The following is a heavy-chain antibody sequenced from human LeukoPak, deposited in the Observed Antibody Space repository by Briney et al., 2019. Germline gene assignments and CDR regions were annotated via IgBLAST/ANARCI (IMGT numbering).Heavy chain of an antibody. CDR1: GFIFSDYY. V-gene: IGHV3-11*01. J-gene: IGHJ6*02. CDR2: ISRSDGMV. Sequence: GGSLRLSCAASGFIFSDYYMSWIRQAPGKGLEWVAYISRSDGMVYYADSVKGRLTASVENAKSSLFLQMNTLRAEDSAVYYCARGPNHYDYYDLDVWGQGTTVIVSS. CDR3: ARGPNHYDYYDLDV.